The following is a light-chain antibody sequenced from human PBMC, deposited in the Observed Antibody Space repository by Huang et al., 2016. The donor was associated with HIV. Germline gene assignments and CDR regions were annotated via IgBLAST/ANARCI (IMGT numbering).Light chain of an antibody. J-gene: IGKJ1*01. CDR1: EGIDNY. CDR3: QQSYTTQWT. CDR2: VAS. Sequence: DIQLPQSPSSLAASVGDRVTITCRASEGIDNYLNWDQQTPGKAPKRLIYVASSLQSGVSARFSGSGSGTDYTLTISSLQAEDSATYYCQQSYTTQWTFGQGTKVEIK. V-gene: IGKV1-39*01.